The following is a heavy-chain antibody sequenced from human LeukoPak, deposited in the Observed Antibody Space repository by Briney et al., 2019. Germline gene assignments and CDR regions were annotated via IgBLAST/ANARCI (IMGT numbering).Heavy chain of an antibody. CDR3: AKDRLGAILYFDY. J-gene: IGHJ4*02. D-gene: IGHD1-26*01. Sequence: GGSLRLSCAASGFTFSDYNLRWIRQAPGKGLERVSSISRSGSTKYYADSVKGRFTISRDNAKNTLYMQMNSLRAGDTAVYYCAKDRLGAILYFDYWGQGTLVTVSS. V-gene: IGHV3-11*01. CDR2: ISRSGSTK. CDR1: GFTFSDYN.